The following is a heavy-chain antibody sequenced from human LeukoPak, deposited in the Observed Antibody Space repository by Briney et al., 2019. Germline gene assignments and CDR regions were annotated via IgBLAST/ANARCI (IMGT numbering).Heavy chain of an antibody. CDR3: AKDGRITIFGVVIDY. CDR1: GFTFSTYS. Sequence: GGSLRLSCAASGFTFSTYSMNWVRQAPGKGLEWVSYISSSGGLIHYADSVKGRFTISRDNSKNTLYLQMNSLRAEDTAVYYCAKDGRITIFGVVIDYWGQGTLVTVSS. J-gene: IGHJ4*02. CDR2: ISSSGGLI. V-gene: IGHV3-48*01. D-gene: IGHD3-3*01.